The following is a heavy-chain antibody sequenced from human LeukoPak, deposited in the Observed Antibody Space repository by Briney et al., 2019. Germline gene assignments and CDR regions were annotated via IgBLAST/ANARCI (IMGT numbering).Heavy chain of an antibody. CDR1: GFTFTTSW. J-gene: IGHJ4*02. CDR3: ARGLGSPLDY. CDR2: INSDGSRT. Sequence: GGSLRLSCATSGFTFTTSWMHWVRQAPGKGLVWGSNINSDGSRTNHADSVKGRFTISRDNAKNTLYLQMNSLRAEDTAVYYCARGLGSPLDYWGQGTLVIVSS. V-gene: IGHV3-74*01. D-gene: IGHD1-26*01.